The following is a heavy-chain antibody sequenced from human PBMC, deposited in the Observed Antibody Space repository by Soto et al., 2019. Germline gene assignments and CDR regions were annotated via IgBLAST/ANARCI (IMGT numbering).Heavy chain of an antibody. J-gene: IGHJ4*02. CDR3: ARAAPPRYSSSKYNYDY. CDR1: GFTFSSYA. Sequence: EVQLLESGGGLVQPGGSLRLSCAASGFTFSSYAMSWIRQAPGKGLEWLSGISGSSGTTYYADSVKGRFTISRDNSKNTLYLQMNSLRVEDMAVFYCARAAPPRYSSSKYNYDYWGQGTLVTVSS. D-gene: IGHD6-13*01. V-gene: IGHV3-23*01. CDR2: ISGSSGTT.